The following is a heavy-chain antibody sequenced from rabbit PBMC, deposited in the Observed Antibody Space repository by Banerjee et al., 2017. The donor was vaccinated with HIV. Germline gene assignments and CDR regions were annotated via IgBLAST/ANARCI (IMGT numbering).Heavy chain of an antibody. CDR3: ARSADSSYSHYLNL. V-gene: IGHV1S40*01. J-gene: IGHJ4*01. CDR1: GFSFSSSYY. CDR2: IYADGSGYT. Sequence: QSLEESGGDLVKPGASLTLTCTASGFSFSSSYYMCWVRQAPGKGLEWVACIYADGSGYTYYASWAKGRFTISKTSSTTVTLQMTSLTAADTATYFCARSADSSYSHYLNLWGPGTLVTVS. D-gene: IGHD8-1*01.